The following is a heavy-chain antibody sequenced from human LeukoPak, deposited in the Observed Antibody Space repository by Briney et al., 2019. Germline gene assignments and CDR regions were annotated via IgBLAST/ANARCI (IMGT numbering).Heavy chain of an antibody. J-gene: IGHJ4*02. CDR3: ARGAGWYNY. CDR2: IHYSGTT. Sequence: SETLSLTCTVSGGSISDDYWSWLRQPPGEGLEWIAYIHYSGTTSYNPSLKSRVTISIDTSKKQFSLKVSSVTAADTAVYYCARGAGWYNYWGQGTLVTVSS. CDR1: GGSISDDY. V-gene: IGHV4-59*01. D-gene: IGHD6-19*01.